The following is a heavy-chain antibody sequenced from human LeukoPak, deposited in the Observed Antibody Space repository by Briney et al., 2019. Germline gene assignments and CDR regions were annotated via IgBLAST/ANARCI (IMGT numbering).Heavy chain of an antibody. J-gene: IGHJ4*02. V-gene: IGHV3-9*03. CDR3: AREAGGYLYYFDY. CDR2: ISWNSGSI. D-gene: IGHD3-22*01. CDR1: GFTFDDYA. Sequence: SLRLSCAASGFTFDDYAMHWVRQAPGKGQEWVSGISWNSGSIGYADSVKGRFTISRDNAKNSLYLQMNSLRAEDMALYYCAREAGGYLYYFDYWGQGTLVTLSS.